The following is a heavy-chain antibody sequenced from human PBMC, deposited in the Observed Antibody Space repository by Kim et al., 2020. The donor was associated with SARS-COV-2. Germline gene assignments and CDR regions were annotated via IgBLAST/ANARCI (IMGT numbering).Heavy chain of an antibody. V-gene: IGHV4-4*07. Sequence: PSLKSRVTISVDTSKNQFSLKLSSVTAADTAVYYCARVFSRFGVDTFDYWGQGTLVTVSS. D-gene: IGHD3-3*01. J-gene: IGHJ4*02. CDR3: ARVFSRFGVDTFDY.